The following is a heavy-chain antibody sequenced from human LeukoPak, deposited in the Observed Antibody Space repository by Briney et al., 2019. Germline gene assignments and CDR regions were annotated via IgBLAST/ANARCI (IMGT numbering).Heavy chain of an antibody. CDR2: IIPIFGTA. J-gene: IGHJ4*02. CDR3: ARDPLGCGGGSCSNYYFDY. D-gene: IGHD2-15*01. V-gene: IGHV1-69*13. CDR1: GGTFSSYA. Sequence: GASVKVSCKASGGTFSSYAISWVRQAPGQGLEWMGGIIPIFGTANYAQKFRGRVTITADESTSTAYMELSSLRSEDTAVYYCARDPLGCGGGSCSNYYFDYWGQGTLVTVSS.